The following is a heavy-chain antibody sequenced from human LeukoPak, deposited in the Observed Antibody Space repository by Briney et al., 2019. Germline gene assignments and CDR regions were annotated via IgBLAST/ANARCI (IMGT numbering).Heavy chain of an antibody. CDR1: GFTLSSYW. J-gene: IGHJ6*02. V-gene: IGHV3-7*01. CDR3: ARGHYGLDV. Sequence: GGSLRLSCAASGFTLSSYWMSWVRQAPGKGLEWVAHINVDGSEKDFLDSVRGRFTISRDNSKNSVYLQMNTLRVEDTAVYHCARGHYGLDVWGQGTTVTVSS. CDR2: INVDGSEK.